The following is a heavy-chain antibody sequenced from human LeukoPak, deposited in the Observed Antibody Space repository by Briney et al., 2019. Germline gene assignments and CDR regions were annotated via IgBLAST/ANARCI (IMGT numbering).Heavy chain of an antibody. V-gene: IGHV3-30*02. CDR1: GFTFSGYG. J-gene: IGHJ2*01. CDR2: IRYDGSNK. CDR3: AKAGYSYGYSDWYFDL. D-gene: IGHD5-18*01. Sequence: GGSLRLSCAASGFTFSGYGMHWVRQAPGKGLEWVAFIRYDGSNKYYADSVKGRFAISRDNSKNTLYLQMNSLRAEDTAVYYCAKAGYSYGYSDWYFDLWGRGTLVTVSS.